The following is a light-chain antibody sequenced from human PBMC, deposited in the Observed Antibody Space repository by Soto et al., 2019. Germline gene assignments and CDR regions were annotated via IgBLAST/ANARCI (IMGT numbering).Light chain of an antibody. CDR3: QQYGRSPLV. CDR2: GAS. CDR1: QTFRSDY. V-gene: IGKV3-20*01. Sequence: EIVLTQSQGTLSWSPVQRATLSCSASQTFRSDYVAWYQKKPGQAPKRLIYGASTSATGIPDRFTGSGSGTDFNLYIRRLEPKDVAVYYCQQYGRSPLVFGEGTKVE. J-gene: IGKJ1*01.